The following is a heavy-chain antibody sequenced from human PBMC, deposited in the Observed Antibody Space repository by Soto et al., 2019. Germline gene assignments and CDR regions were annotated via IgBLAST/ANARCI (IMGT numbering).Heavy chain of an antibody. CDR1: GYTFTSYN. J-gene: IGHJ5*02. CDR2: INPRGFFT. CDR3: ARAAGRFGELFWFDP. Sequence: QVQLVQSGAEVKKPGASVKVSCKASGYTFTSYNIHWVRQAHGQGLEWVGMINPRGFFTTYAQKFRGRFTMHADTSTSFGHMERTNLRSEDTAMYYCARAAGRFGELFWFDPWGQGTLVSVSS. V-gene: IGHV1-46*01. D-gene: IGHD3-10*01.